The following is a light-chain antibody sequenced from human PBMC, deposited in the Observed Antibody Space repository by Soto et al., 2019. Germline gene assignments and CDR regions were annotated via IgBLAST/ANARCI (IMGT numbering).Light chain of an antibody. CDR3: QQRSNWPT. Sequence: EIVLTQSPATLSLSPGERATLSCRACQSISFYLTWYQHKPGQAPRLLIYDASNRVTGIPARFSGSGYGTDFTLTISSLEPEDFAVYYCQQRSNWPTFGQGTRLEI. CDR2: DAS. V-gene: IGKV3-11*01. J-gene: IGKJ5*01. CDR1: QSISFY.